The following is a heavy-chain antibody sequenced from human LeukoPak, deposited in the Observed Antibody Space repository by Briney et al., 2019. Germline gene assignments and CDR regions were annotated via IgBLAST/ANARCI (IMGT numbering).Heavy chain of an antibody. D-gene: IGHD4-23*01. J-gene: IGHJ4*02. CDR3: ARGTTVVTRTGFDY. V-gene: IGHV4-59*12. Sequence: PSETLSLTCTVSGGPFSSYYWSWIRQPPGKGLEWIGYIYYTGSANYNPSLKSRVTMSVDTSKNQFSLKLSSVTAADTAVYYCARGTTVVTRTGFDYWGQGTLVTVSS. CDR2: IYYTGSA. CDR1: GGPFSSYY.